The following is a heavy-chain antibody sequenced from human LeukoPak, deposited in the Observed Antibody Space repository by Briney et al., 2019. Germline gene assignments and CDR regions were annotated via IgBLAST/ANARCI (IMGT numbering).Heavy chain of an antibody. J-gene: IGHJ6*02. CDR2: IYYSGST. V-gene: IGHV4-59*01. Sequence: PSETLSLTCTVSGXSISSYYGSWIRQPPGKGLEWIGYIYYSGSTNYNPSLKSRVTISVDTSKNQFSLKLSSVTAADTAVYYCARDLWDGDKHYYYYYGMDVWGQGTTVTVSS. CDR3: ARDLWDGDKHYYYYYGMDV. D-gene: IGHD4-17*01. CDR1: GXSISSYY.